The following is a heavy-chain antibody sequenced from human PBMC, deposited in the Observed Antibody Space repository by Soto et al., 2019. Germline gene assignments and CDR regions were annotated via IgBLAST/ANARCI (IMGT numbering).Heavy chain of an antibody. D-gene: IGHD4-17*01. CDR2: IYYSGST. J-gene: IGHJ5*02. CDR1: GGSISSYY. CDR3: ARLSTTVTINWFDP. Sequence: PSETLSLTCTVSGGSISSYYWSWIRQPPGKGLEWIGYIYYSGSTNYNPSLKSRVTISVDTSKNQFSLKLSFVTAADTAVYYCARLSTTVTINWFDPWGQGTLVTVSS. V-gene: IGHV4-59*08.